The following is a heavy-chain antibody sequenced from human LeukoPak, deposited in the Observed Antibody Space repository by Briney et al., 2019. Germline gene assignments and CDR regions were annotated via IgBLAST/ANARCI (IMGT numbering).Heavy chain of an antibody. J-gene: IGHJ5*02. Sequence: ASVKVSCKASGYTFTGYYLHWVRQAPGQGLEWMGWINPNGGGTNYAQKFQGGVTLTRDTSISTAYMEMSRLKSDDTAVYYCARGVYSNTWFDPWGQGTLVTVSS. V-gene: IGHV1-2*02. CDR2: INPNGGGT. D-gene: IGHD6-13*01. CDR1: GYTFTGYY. CDR3: ARGVYSNTWFDP.